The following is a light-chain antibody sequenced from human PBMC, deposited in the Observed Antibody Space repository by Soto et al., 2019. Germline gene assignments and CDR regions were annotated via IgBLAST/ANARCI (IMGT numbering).Light chain of an antibody. Sequence: EIVMTQSPATLSVSPGERATLSCRASQSVSSNLAWYQQKPGQAPRLLIYGASTRATGFPARFSGSGSGTEFPLTISSLQSEDFAAYYCQQYDNWPPLTFGQGTRLQIK. CDR2: GAS. V-gene: IGKV3-15*01. CDR1: QSVSSN. J-gene: IGKJ5*01. CDR3: QQYDNWPPLT.